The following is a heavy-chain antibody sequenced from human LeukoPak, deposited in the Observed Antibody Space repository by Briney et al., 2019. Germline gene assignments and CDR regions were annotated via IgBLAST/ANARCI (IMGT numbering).Heavy chain of an antibody. J-gene: IGHJ4*02. V-gene: IGHV3-23*01. Sequence: PGGSLRLSCAASGFSFSDYTMHWVRQAPGKGLEWVSNISGRDGRTYYADSVKGRFTISRDNSKNTLYLQMNSLRAEDTAVYYCAKSGLNRFDYWGQGTLVTVSS. D-gene: IGHD2-15*01. CDR1: GFSFSDYT. CDR3: AKSGLNRFDY. CDR2: ISGRDGRT.